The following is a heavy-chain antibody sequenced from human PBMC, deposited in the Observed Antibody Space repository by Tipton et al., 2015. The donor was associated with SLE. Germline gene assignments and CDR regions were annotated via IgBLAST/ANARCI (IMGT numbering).Heavy chain of an antibody. CDR1: GFTFNSFA. Sequence: SLRLSCAASGFTFNSFAMNWVRQAPGKGLEWVSCITSGSTVYYAESMKGRFTISRDNAKNSLYLQMNSLRVEDTAVYYCARVDSSVYGNYRFDSWGQGTLVTVSS. D-gene: IGHD6-19*01. CDR2: ITSGSTV. J-gene: IGHJ5*01. CDR3: ARVDSSVYGNYRFDS. V-gene: IGHV3-48*03.